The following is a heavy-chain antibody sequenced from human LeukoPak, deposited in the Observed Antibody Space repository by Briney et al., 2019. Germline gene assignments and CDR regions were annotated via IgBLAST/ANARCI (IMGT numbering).Heavy chain of an antibody. CDR2: ISGSGGST. CDR1: GFTFSSYA. D-gene: IGHD3-22*01. Sequence: PGRSLRLSCAASGFTFSSYAMSWVRQAPGKGLEWVSAISGSGGSTYYADSVKGRFTISRDNSKNTLYLQMNSLRAEDTAVYYCAKATDYYDSSGYYHRPDYWGQGTLVTVSS. J-gene: IGHJ4*02. CDR3: AKATDYYDSSGYYHRPDY. V-gene: IGHV3-23*01.